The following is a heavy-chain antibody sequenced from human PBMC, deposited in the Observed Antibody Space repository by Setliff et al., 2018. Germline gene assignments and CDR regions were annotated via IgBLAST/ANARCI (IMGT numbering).Heavy chain of an antibody. CDR3: ARHKSNGSGSYPSLYMDV. D-gene: IGHD3-10*01. J-gene: IGHJ6*03. CDR1: GGSISSGNYY. CDR2: IYYSGST. V-gene: IGHV4-39*01. Sequence: PSETLSLTFRVSGGSISSGNYYWGLIRQPPGKGLEWVATIYYSGSTYSNPSLKSRLIISVDAPDNQFSVKLSSVTAADTAVYYCARHKSNGSGSYPSLYMDVWGKGIMVTVSS.